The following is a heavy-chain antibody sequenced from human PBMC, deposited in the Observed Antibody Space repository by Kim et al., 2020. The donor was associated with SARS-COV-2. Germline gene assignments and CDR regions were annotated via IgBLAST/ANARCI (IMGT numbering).Heavy chain of an antibody. V-gene: IGHV3-23*01. CDR3: AKYTGKTPPDY. CDR2: IGPGGDT. Sequence: GGSLRLSCAASGFTFNSYALSWVRQAPGMGLEWVAGIGPGGDTHYVDSVKGRFTISRDNSRNTLSLQMNSLRVVDTAVYYCAKYTGKTPPDYGGEGALVT. CDR1: GFTFNSYA. J-gene: IGHJ4*02. D-gene: IGHD3-10*01.